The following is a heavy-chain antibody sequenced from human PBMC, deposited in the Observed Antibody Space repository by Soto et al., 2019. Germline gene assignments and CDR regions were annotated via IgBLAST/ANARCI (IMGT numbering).Heavy chain of an antibody. CDR2: IYTSGST. CDR3: ARAAPVVVVVADFDAFDI. CDR1: GGSISSYY. J-gene: IGHJ3*02. Sequence: PSETLSLTCTVSGGSISSYYWSWIRQPAGKGLEWIGRIYTSGSTNYNPSLKSRVTMSVDTSKNQFSLKLSSVTAADTAVYYCARAAPVVVVVADFDAFDIWGQGTTVTVSS. V-gene: IGHV4-4*07. D-gene: IGHD2-15*01.